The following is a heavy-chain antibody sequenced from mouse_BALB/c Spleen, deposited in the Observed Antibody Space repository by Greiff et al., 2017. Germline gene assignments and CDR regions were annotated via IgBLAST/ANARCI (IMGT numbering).Heavy chain of an antibody. CDR2: ISNKANGYTT. CDR1: GFTFTDYY. CDR3: ARDRDFLAY. Sequence: EVQRVESGGGLVQPGGSLRLSCATSGFTFTDYYMSWVHQPPGKALEWLGFISNKANGYTTEYSVSVKGRFTISRDNSQSILYLHMNTVRAEDNATYYCARDRDFLAYWGQGTLVTVSA. J-gene: IGHJ3*01. V-gene: IGHV7-3*02.